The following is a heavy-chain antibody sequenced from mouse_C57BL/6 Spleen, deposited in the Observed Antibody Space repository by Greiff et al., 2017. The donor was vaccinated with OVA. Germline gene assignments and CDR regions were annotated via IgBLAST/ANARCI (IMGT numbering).Heavy chain of an antibody. J-gene: IGHJ3*01. CDR3: ARDPGGFAY. V-gene: IGHV3-6*01. CDR1: GYSITSGYY. CDR2: ISYDGSN. Sequence: EVKLQESGPGLVKPSQSLSLTCSVTGYSITSGYYWNWIRQFPGNKLEWMGYISYDGSNNYNPSLKNRISITRDTSNNQFFLKLNSVTTEDTATYYCARDPGGFAYWGQGTLVTVSA.